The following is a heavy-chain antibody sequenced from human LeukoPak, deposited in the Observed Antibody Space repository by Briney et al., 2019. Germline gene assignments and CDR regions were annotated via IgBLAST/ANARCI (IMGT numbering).Heavy chain of an antibody. J-gene: IGHJ4*02. CDR1: GYTFTSYD. CDR3: ARVRRLAVAGV. V-gene: IGHV1-8*01. D-gene: IGHD6-19*01. CDR2: MNPNSGNT. Sequence: GASVRVSCKASGYTFTSYDINWVRQAPGQGLEWMGWMNPNSGNTGYAQKFQGRVTMTRNTSISTAYMELSSLRSEDTAVYYCARVRRLAVAGVWGQGTLVTVSS.